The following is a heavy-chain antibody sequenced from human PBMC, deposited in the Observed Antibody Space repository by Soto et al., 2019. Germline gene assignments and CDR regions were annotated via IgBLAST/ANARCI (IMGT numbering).Heavy chain of an antibody. CDR1: GYTFTSYA. J-gene: IGHJ6*02. CDR2: INAGNGNT. CDR3: ARPYYGDPKRDYYYGMDV. Sequence: QVQLVQSGAEVKKPGASVKVSCKASGYTFTSYAMHWVRQAPGQRLEWMGWINAGNGNTKYSQKFPGRVTITRDTTASTDYMELSSLRSEDTAVYYCARPYYGDPKRDYYYGMDVWGQGTTVTVSS. D-gene: IGHD4-17*01. V-gene: IGHV1-3*01.